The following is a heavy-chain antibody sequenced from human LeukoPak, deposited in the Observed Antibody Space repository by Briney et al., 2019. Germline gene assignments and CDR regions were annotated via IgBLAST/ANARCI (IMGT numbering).Heavy chain of an antibody. Sequence: GEPLKISCKGSGYSFTSYWIGWVRQMPGKGLEWMGIIYPGDSDTRYSPSFQGQVTISADKSISTAYLQWSSLKASDTAMYYCARQRITMSKNYYYYGMDVWGQGTTVTVSS. CDR2: IYPGDSDT. D-gene: IGHD3-10*02. J-gene: IGHJ6*02. V-gene: IGHV5-51*01. CDR3: ARQRITMSKNYYYYGMDV. CDR1: GYSFTSYW.